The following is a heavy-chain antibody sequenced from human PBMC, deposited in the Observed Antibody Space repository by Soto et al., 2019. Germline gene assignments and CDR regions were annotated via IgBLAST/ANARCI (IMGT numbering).Heavy chain of an antibody. D-gene: IGHD3-10*01. Sequence: QVQLVQSGAEVKTPGSSVKVSCKASGGTXXXXXISXXXXXXXXXXXXXXXIMPTVDSANYAQNFQGRLTISADESTSTANLELSSLRSDDTAVYYCAVAAVREIMAQESSGMAVWGQGTTVIVSS. J-gene: IGHJ6*02. V-gene: IGHV1-69*01. CDR2: IMPTVDSA. CDR1: GGTXXXXX. CDR3: AVAAVREIMAQESSGMAV.